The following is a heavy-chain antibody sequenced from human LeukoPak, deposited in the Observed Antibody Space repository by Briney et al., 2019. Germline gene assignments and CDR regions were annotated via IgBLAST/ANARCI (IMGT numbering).Heavy chain of an antibody. CDR3: ARGGITIFGNYYYMDV. V-gene: IGHV3-20*04. Sequence: GGSLRLSCAASGFTFDDYGMSWVRQAPGKGLEWVSGINWNGGSTGYADSVKGRFTISRDNAKNSLYLQMNSLRAEDTALYYCARGGITIFGNYYYMDVWGKGTTVTVSS. J-gene: IGHJ6*03. D-gene: IGHD3-3*01. CDR2: INWNGGST. CDR1: GFTFDDYG.